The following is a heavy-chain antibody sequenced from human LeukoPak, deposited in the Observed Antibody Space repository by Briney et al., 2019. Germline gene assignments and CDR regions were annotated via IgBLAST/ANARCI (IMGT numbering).Heavy chain of an antibody. V-gene: IGHV1-8*01. CDR3: ARGNGYVEGGAAGTTVMDL. CDR2: MNPNSDNT. D-gene: IGHD6-13*01. J-gene: IGHJ6*02. CDR1: GYSFTNYD. Sequence: ASVKVSCKASGYSFTNYDINWVRQATGQGLEWMGWMNPNSDNTIYARKFQGRVTMTSDTSITTAYMELSSLRSEDTAVYYCARGNGYVEGGAAGTTVMDLWGQGTTVTVSS.